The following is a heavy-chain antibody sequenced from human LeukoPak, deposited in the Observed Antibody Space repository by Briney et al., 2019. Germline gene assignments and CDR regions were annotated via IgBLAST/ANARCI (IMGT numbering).Heavy chain of an antibody. Sequence: RGSLRLSCVVSGFTFSNYAMHWVRQAPGKGLEWMSVLSFDGSNSYYGDSVKGRFTISRDNSKNTLYLEMNSLRAEDTAIYYCARDRDKRIYYSSGSYSDYWGQGTLVTV. CDR1: GFTFSNYA. V-gene: IGHV3-30-3*01. CDR3: ARDRDKRIYYSSGSYSDY. D-gene: IGHD3-10*01. CDR2: LSFDGSNS. J-gene: IGHJ4*02.